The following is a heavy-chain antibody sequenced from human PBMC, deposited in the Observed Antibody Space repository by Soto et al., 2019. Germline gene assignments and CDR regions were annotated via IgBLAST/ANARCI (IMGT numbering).Heavy chain of an antibody. V-gene: IGHV1-46*01. CDR1: GYTFTSYY. D-gene: IGHD4-17*01. CDR3: ARDGTGDYGGNSGWCFDL. J-gene: IGHJ2*01. CDR2: INPSGGST. Sequence: QVQLVQSGAEVKKPGASVKVSCKASGYTFTSYYMHWVRQAPGQGLEWMGIINPSGGSTSYAQKFQGRVTMTRDTSTSTVYMELSSLRSEDTAVYYCARDGTGDYGGNSGWCFDLWGRGTLVTVSS.